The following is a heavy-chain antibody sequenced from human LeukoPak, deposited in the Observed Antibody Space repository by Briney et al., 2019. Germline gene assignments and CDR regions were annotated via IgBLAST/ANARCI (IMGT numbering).Heavy chain of an antibody. CDR2: VSYSESS. CDR1: GGSISNYY. V-gene: IGHV4-59*08. J-gene: IGHJ4*02. D-gene: IGHD7-27*01. CDR3: ARLQGRGDNYLDY. Sequence: SETLSLTCTVSGGSISNYYWSWIRQPPGKRLEWIAYVSYSESSSSNPSLESRVTISVDMSKNQFSLRLSSVTASDTAVYYCARLQGRGDNYLDYWGQGTLVTVSS.